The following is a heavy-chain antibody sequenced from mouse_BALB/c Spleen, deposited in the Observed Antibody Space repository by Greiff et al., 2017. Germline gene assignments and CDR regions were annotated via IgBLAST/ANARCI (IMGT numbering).Heavy chain of an antibody. D-gene: IGHD2-1*01. J-gene: IGHJ1*01. V-gene: IGHV1-82*01. CDR2: IYPGDGDT. CDR1: GYAFSSSW. CDR3: ARDGNYSYWYFDV. Sequence: VQLQQSGPELVKPGASVKISCKASGYAFSSSWMNWVKQRPGQGLEWIGRIYPGDGDTNYNGKFKGKATLTADKSSSTAYMQLSSLTSVDSAVYFCARDGNYSYWYFDVWGAGTTVTVSS.